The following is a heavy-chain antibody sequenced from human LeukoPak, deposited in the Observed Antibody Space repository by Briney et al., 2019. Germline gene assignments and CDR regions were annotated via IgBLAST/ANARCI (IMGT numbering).Heavy chain of an antibody. J-gene: IGHJ4*02. D-gene: IGHD3-22*01. CDR3: ARITYYHDSSPGSFDY. Sequence: SETLSLTCTVSGGSISSYYWSWIRQPPGKGLEWIGYIYYSGSTNYNPSLKSRVTISVDTSKNQFSLKLSSVTAADTAVYYCARITYYHDSSPGSFDYWGQGTLVTVSS. CDR1: GGSISSYY. CDR2: IYYSGST. V-gene: IGHV4-59*01.